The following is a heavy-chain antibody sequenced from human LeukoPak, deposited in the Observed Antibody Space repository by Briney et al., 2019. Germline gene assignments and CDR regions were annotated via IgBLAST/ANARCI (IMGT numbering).Heavy chain of an antibody. CDR2: ISSTGSHT. V-gene: IGHV3-11*06. J-gene: IGHJ4*02. D-gene: IGHD3-10*01. CDR3: AKRGESDGLYYFDY. Sequence: KPGGSLRLSCAASGFTFSDYYMSWIRQAPGKGLEWVSYISSTGSHTTYADSVKGRFTISRDNAKNSLSLQVNSLRADDTAVYYCAKRGESDGLYYFDYWGQGTLVTVSS. CDR1: GFTFSDYY.